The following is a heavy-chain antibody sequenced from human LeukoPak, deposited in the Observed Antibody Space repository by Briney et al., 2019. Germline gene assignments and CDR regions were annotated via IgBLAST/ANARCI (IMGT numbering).Heavy chain of an antibody. Sequence: GGSLRLSCAASGFTFSSYAMSWVLQAPGKGLEWLSSISDSGGSTHYADSVKGGFTISRDNSKNTLYLQMNSLRAEDTAPYYCAKGMFYYGSGSSDYWGQGTLVTVSS. CDR1: GFTFSSYA. D-gene: IGHD3-10*01. CDR2: ISDSGGST. V-gene: IGHV3-23*01. CDR3: AKGMFYYGSGSSDY. J-gene: IGHJ4*02.